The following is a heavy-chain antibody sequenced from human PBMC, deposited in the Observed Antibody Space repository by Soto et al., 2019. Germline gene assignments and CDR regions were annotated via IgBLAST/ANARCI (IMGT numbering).Heavy chain of an antibody. J-gene: IGHJ4*02. Sequence: VQLVESGGGVVQPGRSLRLSCAASGFTFSDYAMHWVRQAPGTGLEWVAVVSHDGRNTHYADSVKGRVTISRDSSKNTVSLEMTSLRAEDTAVYYCAKGGRQWLVTSDFNYGGQGALVTVSS. D-gene: IGHD6-19*01. CDR2: VSHDGRNT. CDR1: GFTFSDYA. V-gene: IGHV3-30*18. CDR3: AKGGRQWLVTSDFNY.